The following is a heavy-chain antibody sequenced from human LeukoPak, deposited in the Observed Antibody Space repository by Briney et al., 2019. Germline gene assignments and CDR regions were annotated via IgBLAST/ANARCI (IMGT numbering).Heavy chain of an antibody. CDR1: GDSVSIYY. CDR3: ARRTTVITGDAFDI. CDR2: IYYRGNT. J-gene: IGHJ3*02. V-gene: IGHV4-59*02. D-gene: IGHD4-17*01. Sequence: SETLSLTCTVSGDSVSIYYWSWIRQPPGKGLEWIGYIYYRGNTNYNPSLKSRVTISVDTSKNQFSLKLSSVTAADTAVYYCARRTTVITGDAFDIWGQGTMVTVSS.